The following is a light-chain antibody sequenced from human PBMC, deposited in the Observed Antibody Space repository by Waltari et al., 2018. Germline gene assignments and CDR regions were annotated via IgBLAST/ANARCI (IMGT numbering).Light chain of an antibody. J-gene: IGLJ1*01. Sequence: QSALTQPPSASGSPGQSVTLSCTGTSSDVGAYNYVSWYQQYPDKAPKLMIYEVTKRPSGVPDRFSGSKSGNTASLTVSGLQAEDEADYYCISYAGNNKYVLGAGTKVTVL. CDR1: SSDVGAYNY. CDR3: ISYAGNNKYV. CDR2: EVT. V-gene: IGLV2-8*01.